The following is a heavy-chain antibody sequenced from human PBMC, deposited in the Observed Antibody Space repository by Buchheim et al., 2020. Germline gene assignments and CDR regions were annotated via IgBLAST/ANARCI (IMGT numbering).Heavy chain of an antibody. CDR3: GTGKLY. V-gene: IGHV3-15*01. J-gene: IGHJ4*02. CDR2: IKSKADGGTT. CDR1: GFNFSNAW. Sequence: EVQLVESGGGLVKPGGSLRLSCATSGFNFSNAWMTWVRQAPGKGLEWVCRIKSKADGGTTDYRAPVEGRFTISRDDSKDTLHLQMNSVKTDDTAVYYCGTGKLYWGQGTPFTVSS.